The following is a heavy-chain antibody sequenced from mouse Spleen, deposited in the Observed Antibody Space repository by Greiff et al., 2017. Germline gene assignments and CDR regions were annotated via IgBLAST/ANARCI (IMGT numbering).Heavy chain of an antibody. Sequence: EVQLVESGGGLVKPGGSLKLSCAASGFAFSSYDMSWVRQTPDKRLEWVATISSGGSYTYYPDSVKGRFTISRDNAKNTLYLQMSSLKSEDTAMYYCARRGDAYYAMDYWGQGTSVTVSS. CDR2: ISSGGSYT. D-gene: IGHD3-3*01. CDR1: GFAFSSYD. J-gene: IGHJ4*01. CDR3: ARRGDAYYAMDY. V-gene: IGHV5-6*01.